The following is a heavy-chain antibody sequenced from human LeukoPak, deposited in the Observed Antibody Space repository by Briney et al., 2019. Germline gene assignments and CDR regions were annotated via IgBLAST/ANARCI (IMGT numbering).Heavy chain of an antibody. Sequence: PGRSLRLSCAASGFTFSSYGMHWVRQAPGKGLEWVGLIRSKAYGGTTEYAASVKGRFTISRDDSKSIAYLQMNSLKTEDTAVYYCTRGNSYGVVVHYYGMDVWGQGTTVTVSS. D-gene: IGHD5-18*01. J-gene: IGHJ6*02. CDR3: TRGNSYGVVVHYYGMDV. CDR2: IRSKAYGGTT. CDR1: GFTFSSYG. V-gene: IGHV3-49*04.